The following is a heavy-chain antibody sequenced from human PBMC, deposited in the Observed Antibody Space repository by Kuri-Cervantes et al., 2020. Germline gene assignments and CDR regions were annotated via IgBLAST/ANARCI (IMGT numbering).Heavy chain of an antibody. J-gene: IGHJ5*02. CDR1: GYTFTSYG. D-gene: IGHD1-26*01. CDR3: ARDHSGGWFDP. Sequence: ASVKVSCKASGYTFTSYGISWVRQDPGQGLEWMGWINPNSGGTNYAPKFQGRVTMTRDTSINTVYMELTNLRSDDTAIYYCARDHSGGWFDPWGQGVLVTVSS. CDR2: INPNSGGT. V-gene: IGHV1-2*02.